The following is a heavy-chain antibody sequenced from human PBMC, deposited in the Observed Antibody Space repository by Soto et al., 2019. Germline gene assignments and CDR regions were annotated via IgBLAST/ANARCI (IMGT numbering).Heavy chain of an antibody. V-gene: IGHV3-30*18. CDR2: ISYDGSNK. D-gene: IGHD3-3*01. CDR1: GFTFSSYG. Sequence: GGSLRLSCAASGFTFSSYGMHWVRQAPGKGLEWVAVISYDGSNKYYADSVKGRFTISRDNSKNTLYLQMNSLRAEDTAVYYCAKDTRYDFWSGPPPLIDYWGQGTLVTVSS. CDR3: AKDTRYDFWSGPPPLIDY. J-gene: IGHJ4*02.